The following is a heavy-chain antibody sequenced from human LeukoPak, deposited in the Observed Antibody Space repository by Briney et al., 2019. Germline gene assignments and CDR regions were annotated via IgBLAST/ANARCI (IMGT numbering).Heavy chain of an antibody. D-gene: IGHD1-26*01. Sequence: GASVKVSCKASGYTFTGYYMHWVRQAPGQGLEWMGIINSSGGSTSYAQKFQGRVTMTRDMSTSTVYMELSSLRSEDTAVYYCARSAVTGSGTPDYFDYWGQGTLVTVSS. CDR3: ARSAVTGSGTPDYFDY. CDR1: GYTFTGYY. J-gene: IGHJ4*02. V-gene: IGHV1-46*01. CDR2: INSSGGST.